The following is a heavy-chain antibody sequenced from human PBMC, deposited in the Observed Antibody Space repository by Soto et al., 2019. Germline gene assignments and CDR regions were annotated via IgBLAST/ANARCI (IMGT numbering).Heavy chain of an antibody. CDR1: GGSMRNVY. CDR2: IFHSGNT. D-gene: IGHD2-2*01. CDR3: ARAHAPTLPFDY. Sequence: SETLSLTCSVSGGSMRNVYWSWIRQPPGQGLEWIGFIFHSGNTKYNPSLKSRVTISIDTSKNQFSLSLTPLTAADTALYFCARAHAPTLPFDYWGQGTLVTVSS. J-gene: IGHJ4*02. V-gene: IGHV4-59*01.